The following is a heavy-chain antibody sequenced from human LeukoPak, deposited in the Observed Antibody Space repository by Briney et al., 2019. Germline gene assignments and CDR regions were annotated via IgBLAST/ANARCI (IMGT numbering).Heavy chain of an antibody. CDR3: ARAPWEMATTPFDY. D-gene: IGHD5-24*01. Sequence: GASVKVSCKASGGTFSSYGISWVRQAPGQGLEWMGGIIPIFGTANYAQKFQGRVTITADESTSTAYMELSSLRSEDTAVYYCARAPWEMATTPFDYWGQGTLVTVSS. V-gene: IGHV1-69*13. CDR2: IIPIFGTA. J-gene: IGHJ4*02. CDR1: GGTFSSYG.